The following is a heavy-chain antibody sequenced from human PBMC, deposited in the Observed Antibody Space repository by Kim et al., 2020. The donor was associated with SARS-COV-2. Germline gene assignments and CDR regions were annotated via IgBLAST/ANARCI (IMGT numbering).Heavy chain of an antibody. CDR1: GFTFSGNY. CDR3: GAEWGWAPWGY. Sequence: GGSLRLSCAVSGFTFSGNYTPWVLQAPGKGLEWVSAIYFDGRTEYAASVKGRFTISTDSSKNTLFVHMSNLRPEDTAVYYCGAEWGWAPWGYWGQGTQVIVSS. D-gene: IGHD6-19*01. CDR2: IYFDGRT. V-gene: IGHV3-53*01. J-gene: IGHJ4*02.